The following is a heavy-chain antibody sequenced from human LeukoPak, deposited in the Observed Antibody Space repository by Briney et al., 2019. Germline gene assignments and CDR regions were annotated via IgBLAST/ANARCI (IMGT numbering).Heavy chain of an antibody. CDR3: ARRSSYSSSLRGFDS. V-gene: IGHV4-4*07. Sequence: SETLSLTCTVSGASISSYYWSWIRQPAGKGLEWIGRIYSSGATNYNSALKYRVTISIDTSKNQFSLELSSVTAADTAVYYCARRSSYSSSLRGFDSWGQGTLVIVSS. CDR2: IYSSGAT. J-gene: IGHJ5*01. CDR1: GASISSYY. D-gene: IGHD2-21*01.